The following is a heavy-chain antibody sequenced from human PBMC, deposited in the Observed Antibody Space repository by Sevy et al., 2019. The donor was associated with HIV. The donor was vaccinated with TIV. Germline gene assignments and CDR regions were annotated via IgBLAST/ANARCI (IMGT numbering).Heavy chain of an antibody. Sequence: SETLTLTCTVSGGSISSFYWSWIRQPPGKGLVWIGYIYYSGNTNYSPSLKSRVTISLDTSNNQFSLNLSSVTAADTAVYYCARGQYSYGYWREFDYWGQGTLVTVSS. V-gene: IGHV4-59*01. CDR2: IYYSGNT. CDR1: GGSISSFY. CDR3: ARGQYSYGYWREFDY. D-gene: IGHD5-18*01. J-gene: IGHJ4*02.